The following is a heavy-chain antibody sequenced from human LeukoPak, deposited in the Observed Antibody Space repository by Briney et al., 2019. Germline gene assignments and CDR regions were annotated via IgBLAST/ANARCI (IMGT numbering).Heavy chain of an antibody. Sequence: PSETPSLTCAVYGGSFSNYYWSWIRQPPGKGLEWIGEINLSRSTNYNPSLKSRVTISLDTSKNQFSLKLSSVTAADTAVYYCASVVVTAISSHSDYWGQGTLVTVSS. CDR2: INLSRST. D-gene: IGHD2-21*02. V-gene: IGHV4-34*01. CDR1: GGSFSNYY. J-gene: IGHJ4*02. CDR3: ASVVVTAISSHSDY.